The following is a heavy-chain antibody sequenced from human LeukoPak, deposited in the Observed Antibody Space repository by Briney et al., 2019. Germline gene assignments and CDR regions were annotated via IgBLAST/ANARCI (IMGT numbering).Heavy chain of an antibody. V-gene: IGHV2-5*01. CDR3: AHSRHSSGWFYFDY. CDR1: GFSLSTTGVG. Sequence: SGPTLVNPTQTLTLTCTFSGFSLSTTGVGVGWIRQPPGKALEWLALIYWNDDKRYSPSLMSRLTINKDTSKNQVVLTMTNMDPVDTATYFCAHSRHSSGWFYFDYWGQGTLVTVSS. D-gene: IGHD6-19*01. CDR2: IYWNDDK. J-gene: IGHJ4*02.